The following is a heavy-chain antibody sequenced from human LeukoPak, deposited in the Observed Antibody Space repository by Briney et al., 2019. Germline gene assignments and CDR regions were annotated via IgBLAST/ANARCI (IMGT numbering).Heavy chain of an antibody. CDR3: AREPPVGADVEVWY. CDR1: GGSFSGYY. V-gene: IGHV4-34*01. Sequence: PSETLSLTCAVYGGSFSGYYWSWIRQPPGKGLEWIGEINHSGSTNYNPSLKSRVTISVDASKNQFSLQLNSVTPEDTAVYYCAREPPVGADVEVWYWGQGTLVTVSS. J-gene: IGHJ4*02. CDR2: INHSGST. D-gene: IGHD1-26*01.